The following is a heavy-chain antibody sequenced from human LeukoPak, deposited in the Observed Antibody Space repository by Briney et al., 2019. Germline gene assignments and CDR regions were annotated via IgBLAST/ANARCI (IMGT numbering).Heavy chain of an antibody. J-gene: IGHJ4*02. D-gene: IGHD3-9*01. CDR3: AKSLTGYFRGFDC. CDR2: ISGSGGGT. V-gene: IGHV3-23*01. CDR1: GFTFSTYA. Sequence: PGGSLRLSCAASGFTFSTYAMSWVRQAPGKGLEWVSAISGSGGGTFYVNSLKGRFTISRDNSRDTLYLQMNSLRAEDTAVYYCAKSLTGYFRGFDCWGQGTLVTVSS.